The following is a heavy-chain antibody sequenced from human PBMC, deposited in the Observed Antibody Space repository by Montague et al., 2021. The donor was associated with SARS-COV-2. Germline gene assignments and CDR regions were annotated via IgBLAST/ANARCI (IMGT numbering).Heavy chain of an antibody. V-gene: IGHV4-28*03. CDR1: GYPISSRNW. D-gene: IGHD2-2*01. CDR3: ARVRAVPAAMRIFSLGRSYYGMDV. Sequence: SETLSLTCAVSGYPISSRNWWGWIRQPPGKGLEWIGYIYYSGSTYYNPSLKSRVTMSMDTSKNQFSLKLTSVTAVDTAVYYCARVRAVPAAMRIFSLGRSYYGMDVWGQGTTVTVSS. J-gene: IGHJ6*02. CDR2: IYYSGST.